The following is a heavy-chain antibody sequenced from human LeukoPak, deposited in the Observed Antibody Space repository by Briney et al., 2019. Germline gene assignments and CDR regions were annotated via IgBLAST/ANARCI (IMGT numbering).Heavy chain of an antibody. CDR3: ARVLDSSGYIYYFDY. CDR2: IYYSGST. V-gene: IGHV4-39*07. D-gene: IGHD3-22*01. CDR1: GGSISSSSYY. J-gene: IGHJ4*02. Sequence: PSETLSLTCTVSGGSISSSSYYWGWIRQPPGKGLEWIGSIYYSGSTYYNPSLKSRVTISVDTSKNQFSLKLSSVTAADTAVYYCARVLDSSGYIYYFDYWGQGTLVTVSS.